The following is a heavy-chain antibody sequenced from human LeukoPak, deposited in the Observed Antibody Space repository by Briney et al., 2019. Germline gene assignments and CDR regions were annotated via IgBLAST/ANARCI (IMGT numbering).Heavy chain of an antibody. CDR2: ISSSSSTI. CDR1: GFTFSNSA. CDR3: ARDSRYSTSPFDY. J-gene: IGHJ4*02. D-gene: IGHD6-6*01. V-gene: IGHV3-48*01. Sequence: PGGSLRLSCAASGFTFSNSAMNWVRQAPGKGLEWVSHISSSSSTIYYADSVKGRFTISRDNAKDSLYLQMNSLRAEDTAVYYCARDSRYSTSPFDYWVQGTLVTVSS.